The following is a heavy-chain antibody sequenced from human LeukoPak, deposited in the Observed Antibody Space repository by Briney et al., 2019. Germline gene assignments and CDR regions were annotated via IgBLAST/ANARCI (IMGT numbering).Heavy chain of an antibody. CDR3: ARDREVTPYYFDY. V-gene: IGHV4-61*02. D-gene: IGHD4-23*01. Sequence: SQTLSLTCTVSGGSISSGSYYWSWIRQPAGKGLAWIGRIYTSGSTNYNPSLKSRVTISVDTSKNQFSLKLSSVTAADTAVYYCARDREVTPYYFDYWGQGTLVTVSS. CDR2: IYTSGST. J-gene: IGHJ4*02. CDR1: GGSISSGSYY.